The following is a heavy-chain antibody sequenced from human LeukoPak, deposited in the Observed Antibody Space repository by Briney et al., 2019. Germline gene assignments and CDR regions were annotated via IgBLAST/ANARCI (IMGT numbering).Heavy chain of an antibody. D-gene: IGHD2-2*01. V-gene: IGHV4-39*01. CDR1: GGSISSSSYY. J-gene: IGHJ5*02. Sequence: PSETLSLTCTVSGGSISSSSYYWRWIRQPPGKGLEWIGSNYYSGSTYYNPSLKSRVTIYVDTSKNQFSLKLTSVTAADTAVYYCARQYCSTTSCYDNWFDPWGQGTLVTVSS. CDR2: NYYSGST. CDR3: ARQYCSTTSCYDNWFDP.